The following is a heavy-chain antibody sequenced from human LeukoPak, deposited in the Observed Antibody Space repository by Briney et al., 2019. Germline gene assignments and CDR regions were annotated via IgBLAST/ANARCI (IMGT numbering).Heavy chain of an antibody. CDR3: ARAHITIFGVAEGVWFDP. D-gene: IGHD3-3*01. J-gene: IGHJ5*02. CDR2: INHSGST. Sequence: SETLSLTCAVYGGSFSGYYWSWIRQPPGKGLEWIGEINHSGSTNYNPSLKSRVTISVDTSKNQFSLKLSSVTAADTAVNYCARAHITIFGVAEGVWFDPWGQGTLVTVSS. CDR1: GGSFSGYY. V-gene: IGHV4-34*01.